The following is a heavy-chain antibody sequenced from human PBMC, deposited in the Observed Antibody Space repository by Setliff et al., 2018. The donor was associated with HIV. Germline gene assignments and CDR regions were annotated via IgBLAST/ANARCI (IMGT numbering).Heavy chain of an antibody. D-gene: IGHD6-25*01. Sequence: PSETLSLTCTVSGASIRSHYWSWIRQAPGKGLEWIGSIYYSGSTNYNPSLKSRVTISVDTSKNQFSLKLSSVTAADTAVYYCASGHSGSFDYWGQGTLVTVSS. V-gene: IGHV4-59*08. CDR2: IYYSGST. CDR3: ASGHSGSFDY. CDR1: GASIRSHY. J-gene: IGHJ4*02.